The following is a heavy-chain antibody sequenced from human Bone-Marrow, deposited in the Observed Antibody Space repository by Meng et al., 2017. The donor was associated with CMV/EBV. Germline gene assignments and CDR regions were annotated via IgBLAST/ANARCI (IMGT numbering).Heavy chain of an antibody. Sequence: SVKASCKVSGGTFSSYAISWVRQAPGQGLEWMGGIIPIFGTANYAQKFQGRVTITTDDSTSTAYMELSSLRSEDTAVYYCAKDHIPYCSSTSCYMGRLRSYWYFDLWGRGTLVTVSS. CDR1: GGTFSSYA. CDR2: IIPIFGTA. V-gene: IGHV1-69*05. CDR3: AKDHIPYCSSTSCYMGRLRSYWYFDL. D-gene: IGHD2-2*02. J-gene: IGHJ2*01.